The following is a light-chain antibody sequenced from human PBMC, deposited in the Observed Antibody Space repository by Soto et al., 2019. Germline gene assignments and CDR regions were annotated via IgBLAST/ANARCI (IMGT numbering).Light chain of an antibody. V-gene: IGKV1-5*01. CDR1: QSISSW. CDR3: QQYSSHDLLT. Sequence: DIQMTQSPATLSASVGDRVTITCRASQSISSWLAWYQEKPGRAPKLLIYDASTLESGVPSRFSGSGSGTEFTLTISSLQPDDFATYYCQQYSSHDLLTFGGGTKLDIK. CDR2: DAS. J-gene: IGKJ4*01.